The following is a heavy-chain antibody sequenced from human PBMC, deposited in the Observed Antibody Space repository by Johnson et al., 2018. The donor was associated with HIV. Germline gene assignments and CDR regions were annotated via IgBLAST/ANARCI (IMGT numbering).Heavy chain of an antibody. D-gene: IGHD3-10*01. J-gene: IGHJ3*02. CDR1: GFTFSNAW. Sequence: VQLVESGGGLVKPGGSLRLSCAASGFTFSNAWMSWVRQAPGKGLEWVGRIKSKTDGGTTDYTAPVKGRFTISRENAKNTLYLQMNSLRAGDTGVYYCAKDFGVQGVIITGACDIWGQGTMVTVSS. V-gene: IGHV3-15*01. CDR2: IKSKTDGGTT. CDR3: AKDFGVQGVIITGACDI.